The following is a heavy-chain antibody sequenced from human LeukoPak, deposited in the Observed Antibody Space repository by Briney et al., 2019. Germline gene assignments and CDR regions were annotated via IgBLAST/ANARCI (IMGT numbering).Heavy chain of an antibody. CDR1: GFTFSSNG. J-gene: IGHJ4*02. Sequence: GGSLRLSCAASGFTFSSNGMHWVRQAPGKGLEWVAVIWYDGSNKYYADSVKGRFTISRDNSKNTLYLQMNSLRAEDTAVYYCARDFDILTGSDDDYFDYRGQGTLVTVSS. V-gene: IGHV3-33*01. CDR2: IWYDGSNK. CDR3: ARDFDILTGSDDDYFDY. D-gene: IGHD3-9*01.